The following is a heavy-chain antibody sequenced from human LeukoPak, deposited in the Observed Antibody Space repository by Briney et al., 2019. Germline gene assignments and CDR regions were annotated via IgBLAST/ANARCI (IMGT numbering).Heavy chain of an antibody. V-gene: IGHV3-30*18. CDR1: GFIFSNYG. D-gene: IGHD3-3*01. CDR2: ISYDGSNK. J-gene: IGHJ4*02. Sequence: GSLRLSCAASGFIFSNYGMHWVRQAPGKGLEWVAVISYDGSNKYYADSVKGRFTISRDNSKNTLYLQMNSLRAEDTAVYYCAKAMYYDFWSGYYGIDYWGQGTLVTVSS. CDR3: AKAMYYDFWSGYYGIDY.